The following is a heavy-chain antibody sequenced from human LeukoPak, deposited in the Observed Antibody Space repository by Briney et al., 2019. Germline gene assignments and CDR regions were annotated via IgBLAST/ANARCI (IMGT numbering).Heavy chain of an antibody. D-gene: IGHD3-10*01. Sequence: PGGSLRLSCAASGFTVSGNYMSWVRHAPGKGLEWVSGINWNGGSTGYADSVKGRFTISRENAKNSLYLQMNSLRAEDTALYYCARSITMVRGVIITGGYYFDYWGQGTLVTVSS. J-gene: IGHJ4*02. V-gene: IGHV3-20*04. CDR2: INWNGGST. CDR3: ARSITMVRGVIITGGYYFDY. CDR1: GFTVSGNY.